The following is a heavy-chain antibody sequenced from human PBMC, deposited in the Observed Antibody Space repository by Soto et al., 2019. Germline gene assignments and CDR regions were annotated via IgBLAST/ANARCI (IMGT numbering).Heavy chain of an antibody. CDR2: IYYSGST. CDR1: GGSISSGDYY. CDR3: ARGRGIQLWYDY. V-gene: IGHV4-30-4*01. J-gene: IGHJ4*02. Sequence: QVQLQESGPGLVKPSQTLSLTCTVSGGSISSGDYYWSWIRQPPGKGLEWIGYIYYSGSTYYNPLLQSRVTISVDTSKNQFYLKLISVTAADPAVYYCARGRGIQLWYDYWGQGTLVTVSS. D-gene: IGHD5-18*01.